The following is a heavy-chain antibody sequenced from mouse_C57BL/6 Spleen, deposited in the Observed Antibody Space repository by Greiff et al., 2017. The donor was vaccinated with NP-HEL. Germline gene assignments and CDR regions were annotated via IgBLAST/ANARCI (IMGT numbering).Heavy chain of an antibody. Sequence: VQLQESGAELARPGASVKLSCKASGYTFTSYGISWVKQRTGQGLEWIGEIYPRSGNTYYNEKFKGKATLTADKSSSTADMELRSLTSEDSSVYFCARSGSYDEGLYAMDYWGQGTSVTVSS. CDR2: IYPRSGNT. CDR1: GYTFTSYG. D-gene: IGHD2-12*01. CDR3: ARSGSYDEGLYAMDY. J-gene: IGHJ4*01. V-gene: IGHV1-81*01.